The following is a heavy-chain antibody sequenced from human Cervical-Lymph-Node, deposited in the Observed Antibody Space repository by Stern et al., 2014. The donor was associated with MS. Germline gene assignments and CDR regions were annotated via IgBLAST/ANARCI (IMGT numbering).Heavy chain of an antibody. V-gene: IGHV7-4-1*02. D-gene: IGHD6-19*01. CDR1: GYTFTDYA. CDR3: ARYSRGWSGENDY. CDR2: INTDTGEP. J-gene: IGHJ4*02. Sequence: QVQLVQSGSEFKKPEASVKVSCKASGYTFTDYAMNWVRQAPGQGLEWMGWINTDTGEPTYAEGLTGRFVFSLDTSVSTAYLQISSLKAEDSGMYYCARYSRGWSGENDYWGQGTLVTVSS.